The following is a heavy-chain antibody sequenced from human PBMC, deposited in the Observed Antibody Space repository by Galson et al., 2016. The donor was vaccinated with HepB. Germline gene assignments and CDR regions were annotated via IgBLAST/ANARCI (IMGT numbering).Heavy chain of an antibody. V-gene: IGHV3-23*01. CDR3: VRNPQKGLSDSTGWYMFDYYYNGMDV. Sequence: SLRLSCAASGFAFSSFAMTWVRQAPGKGLEWVSIISHTGGSTYYADSVKGRFTTSRDDSINTLYLQMNNLRAEDTAVYYCVRNPQKGLSDSTGWYMFDYYYNGMDVRGQGTTVTVAS. D-gene: IGHD6-19*01. CDR2: ISHTGGST. J-gene: IGHJ6*02. CDR1: GFAFSSFA.